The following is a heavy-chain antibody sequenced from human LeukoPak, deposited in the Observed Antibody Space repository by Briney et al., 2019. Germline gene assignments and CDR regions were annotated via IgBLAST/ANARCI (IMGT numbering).Heavy chain of an antibody. Sequence: ASVKVSCTASGYTFTIYYMHWVRQAPGQGLEWMGIINPSGGSTSYAQKFQGRVTMTRDTSTSTAYMELSSLRSEDTAVYYCARHRYSSGWSTYDAFGIWGQGTMVTVSS. CDR2: INPSGGST. CDR1: GYTFTIYY. V-gene: IGHV1-46*01. D-gene: IGHD6-19*01. CDR3: ARHRYSSGWSTYDAFGI. J-gene: IGHJ3*02.